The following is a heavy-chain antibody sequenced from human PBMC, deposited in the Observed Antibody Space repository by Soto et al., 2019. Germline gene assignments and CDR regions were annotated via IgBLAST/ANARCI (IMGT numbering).Heavy chain of an antibody. CDR2: MHSSGSI. V-gene: IGHV4-30-4*02. CDR1: GGSISSDDYY. D-gene: IGHD2-15*01. CDR3: ARVVTVVV. J-gene: IGHJ4*02. Sequence: SETLSLTGTVSGGSISSDDYYWSWLRQAPGRGLEWIGYMHSSGSIYYNPSLKSRVTISVDTSKNQFSLKLSSVTAADTAVYYCARVVTVVVWGQGTLVTVSS.